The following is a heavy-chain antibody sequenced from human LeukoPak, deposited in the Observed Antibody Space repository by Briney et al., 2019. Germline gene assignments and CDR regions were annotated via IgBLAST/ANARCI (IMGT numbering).Heavy chain of an antibody. CDR3: ARDLRLDYFDY. CDR1: GFTFSSYA. V-gene: IGHV3-23*01. Sequence: GGSLRLSCAVSGFTFSSYAMSWVRQAPGKGLEWVLGISGNGGTTYYVDSVKGRFTISRDNSKNTLYLQMNSLRAEDTAVYYCARDLRLDYFDYWGQGTLVTVSS. D-gene: IGHD3/OR15-3a*01. J-gene: IGHJ4*02. CDR2: ISGNGGTT.